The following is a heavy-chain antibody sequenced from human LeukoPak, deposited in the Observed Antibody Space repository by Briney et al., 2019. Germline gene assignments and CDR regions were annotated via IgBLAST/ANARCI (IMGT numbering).Heavy chain of an antibody. Sequence: NPSETLSLTCTVSGGSISDYYWNWIRQPAGKGLEWIGRIYASGSTNYNPSLRSRVTISVDTSKNQFSLKLSSVTAADTAVYYCARSYYYDSSGYSEPYYFDYWGQGTLVTVSS. J-gene: IGHJ4*02. CDR1: GGSISDYY. D-gene: IGHD3-22*01. CDR3: ARSYYYDSSGYSEPYYFDY. CDR2: IYASGST. V-gene: IGHV4-4*07.